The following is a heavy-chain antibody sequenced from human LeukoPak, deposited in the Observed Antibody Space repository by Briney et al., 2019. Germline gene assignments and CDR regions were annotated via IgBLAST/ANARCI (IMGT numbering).Heavy chain of an antibody. CDR2: ISGSGGST. CDR3: AKAHDNCGGDCSPLDYNDF. CDR1: GFTFSSYA. D-gene: IGHD2-21*02. J-gene: IGHJ4*02. V-gene: IGHV3-23*01. Sequence: GGSLRLSCAASGFTFSSYAMSWVRQAPGKGLEWVSAISGSGGSTYYADSVKGRFTISRDNSKNTLYLQMNSLRAEDTAVYYCAKAHDNCGGDCSPLDYNDFWGQGTLVTVSS.